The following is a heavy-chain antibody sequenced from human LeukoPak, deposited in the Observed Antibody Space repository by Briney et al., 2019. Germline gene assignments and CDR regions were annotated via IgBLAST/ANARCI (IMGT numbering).Heavy chain of an antibody. D-gene: IGHD3-10*01. CDR1: GYTLTDLS. V-gene: IGHV1-24*01. Sequence: ASVKVSCKVSGYTLTDLSMHWVRQAPGKGLEWMGGFDPEDGETIYAHKFQGRVTMTEDTSTDTAYMELSSLRSEDTAVYYCARDSGNYHYDMDVWGQGTTVIVSS. CDR2: FDPEDGET. CDR3: ARDSGNYHYDMDV. J-gene: IGHJ6*02.